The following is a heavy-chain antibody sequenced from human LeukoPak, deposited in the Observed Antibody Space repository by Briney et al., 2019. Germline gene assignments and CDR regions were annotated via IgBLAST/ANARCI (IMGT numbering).Heavy chain of an antibody. CDR2: IYSGGST. Sequence: GGSLRLSCAASGFTVSSNYMSWVRQAPGKGLEGVSVIYSGGSTYYADSVKGRFTISRDNSKNTLYLQMNSLRAEDTAVYYCARRIPQDYWGREPWSPSPQ. D-gene: IGHD2-15*01. J-gene: IGHJ4*02. CDR3: ARRIPQDY. V-gene: IGHV3-53*01. CDR1: GFTVSSNY.